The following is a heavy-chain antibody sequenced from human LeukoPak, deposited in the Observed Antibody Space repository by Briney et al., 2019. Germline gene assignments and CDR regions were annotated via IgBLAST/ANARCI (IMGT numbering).Heavy chain of an antibody. CDR2: ISAYNGNT. J-gene: IGHJ4*02. CDR3: AREPLLYSGSYSTYDY. Sequence: ASVKVSCKASGYTFTSYGISWVRQAPGQGLEWMGWISAYNGNTNYAQKLQGRVTMTTDTPTSTAYMELRSLRSDDTAVYYCAREPLLYSGSYSTYDYWGQGTLVTVSS. V-gene: IGHV1-18*01. D-gene: IGHD1-26*01. CDR1: GYTFTSYG.